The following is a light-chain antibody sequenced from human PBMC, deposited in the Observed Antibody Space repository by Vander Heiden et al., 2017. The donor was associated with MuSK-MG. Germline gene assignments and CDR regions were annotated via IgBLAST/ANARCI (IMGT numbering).Light chain of an antibody. V-gene: IGKV1-9*01. CDR3: QQHNSYPRV. CDR2: EAS. J-gene: IGKJ3*01. Sequence: DIQLTQSPSFLSASVGDRVTITCRASQSIDTSLVWYQQKPGKAPELLIHEASTLQSGVPSRFNGSGSGTEFTLTISSLQPDDFATYYCQQHNSYPRVFGHGTKVEIK. CDR1: QSIDTS.